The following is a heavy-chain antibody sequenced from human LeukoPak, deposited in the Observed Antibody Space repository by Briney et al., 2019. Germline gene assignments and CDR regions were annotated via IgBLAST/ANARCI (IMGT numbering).Heavy chain of an antibody. Sequence: ASVKVSCKASGYTFTSYGISWVRQAPGQGLEWMGGFDPEDGETIYAQKFQGRVTMTEDTSTDTAYMELSSLRSEDTAVYYCATGGFLSIVEAKGDYWGQGTLVTVSS. V-gene: IGHV1-24*01. J-gene: IGHJ4*02. CDR3: ATGGFLSIVEAKGDY. CDR1: GYTFTSYG. D-gene: IGHD1-26*01. CDR2: FDPEDGET.